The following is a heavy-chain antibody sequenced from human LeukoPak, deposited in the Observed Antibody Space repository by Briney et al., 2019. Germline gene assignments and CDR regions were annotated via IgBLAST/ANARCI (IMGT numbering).Heavy chain of an antibody. V-gene: IGHV3-7*01. CDR2: IDQDGSEK. D-gene: IGHD1-26*01. J-gene: IGHJ4*02. CDR1: GSTSSRNF. CDR3: ASGAGWESGY. Sequence: GGSLRLSCAVSGSTSSRNFMSWVRQTPEKGLEWVAHIDQDGSEKNYVDSVKGRFTISRDNAKNSLFLQMNSLRAEDTAIYYCASGAGWESGYWGQGTLVTVSS.